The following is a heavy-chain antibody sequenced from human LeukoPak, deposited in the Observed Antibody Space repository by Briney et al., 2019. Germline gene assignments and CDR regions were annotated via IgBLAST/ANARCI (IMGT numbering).Heavy chain of an antibody. CDR2: INHSGST. V-gene: IGHV4-34*01. D-gene: IGHD4-11*01. CDR1: GGSFSSYF. Sequence: SETLSLTCAVYGGSFSSYFWNWIRQPPGKGLEWIGEINHSGSTNYSPSLKSRVTISVDTSKSQFSLKLTYVTAADTAVYYCARGTMTKLDYWGEGTLVTVSS. J-gene: IGHJ4*02. CDR3: ARGTMTKLDY.